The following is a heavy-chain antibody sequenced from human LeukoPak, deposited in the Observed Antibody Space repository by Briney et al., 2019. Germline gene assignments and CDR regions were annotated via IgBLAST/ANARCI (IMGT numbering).Heavy chain of an antibody. J-gene: IGHJ4*02. D-gene: IGHD6-6*01. CDR1: GITFSSYA. Sequence: GALRLSCAASGITFSSYAMNWVRQAPGEGLEWVSGISGSGGSTYYADSVKGRFTISRDNSKNTLYLQMNSLRAEDTAVYYCASSPLAARPKLDYWGQGTLVTVSS. V-gene: IGHV3-23*01. CDR3: ASSPLAARPKLDY. CDR2: ISGSGGST.